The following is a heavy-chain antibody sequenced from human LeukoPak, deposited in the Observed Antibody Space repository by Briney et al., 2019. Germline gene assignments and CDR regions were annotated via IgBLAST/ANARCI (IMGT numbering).Heavy chain of an antibody. V-gene: IGHV4-39*02. Sequence: SETLSLTCTVSGGSISSSSYCWGWIRQPPGKGLEWIGSFYYSGSTYYNPSLKSRVTISVDTSKNQFSLRLSSVTAADTAVYYCARDLRNYDILTGYYFGDHWFDPWGQGTLVTVSS. J-gene: IGHJ5*02. CDR3: ARDLRNYDILTGYYFGDHWFDP. CDR2: FYYSGST. CDR1: GGSISSSSYC. D-gene: IGHD3-9*01.